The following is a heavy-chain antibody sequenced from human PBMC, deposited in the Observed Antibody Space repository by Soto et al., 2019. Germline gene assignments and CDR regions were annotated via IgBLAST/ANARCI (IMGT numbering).Heavy chain of an antibody. CDR3: ARDRWREGDSSGYGY. D-gene: IGHD3-22*01. J-gene: IGHJ4*02. V-gene: IGHV1-18*01. CDR1: GYTFTSYG. Sequence: ASVKVSCKASGYTFTSYGISWVRQAPGQGLEWMGWISAYNGNTNYAQKLQGRVTMTTDTSTSTAYMELRSLRSDDTAVYYCARDRWREGDSSGYGYWGQGTLVTVSS. CDR2: ISAYNGNT.